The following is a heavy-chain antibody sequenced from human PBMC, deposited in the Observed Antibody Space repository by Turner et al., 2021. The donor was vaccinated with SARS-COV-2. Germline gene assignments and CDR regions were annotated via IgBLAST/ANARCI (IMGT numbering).Heavy chain of an antibody. CDR3: ARDPNAGYYYMDV. CDR2: IWYDGSNK. D-gene: IGHD2-8*01. V-gene: IGHV3-33*01. Sequence: QVQLVESGGGVVQPGRSLRLSCEASGFTFSSYGMHWVRQAPGKGLEWVAVIWYDGSNKYYADSVKGRFTSSRDNSKNTLYLQMNSLRAEDTAVYYCARDPNAGYYYMDVWGKGTTVTVSS. CDR1: GFTFSSYG. J-gene: IGHJ6*03.